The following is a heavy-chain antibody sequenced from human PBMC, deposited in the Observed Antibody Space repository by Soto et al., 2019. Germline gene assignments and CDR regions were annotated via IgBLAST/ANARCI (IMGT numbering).Heavy chain of an antibody. V-gene: IGHV1-2*04. CDR2: INPDTGGT. D-gene: IGHD6-13*01. CDR3: ARAIARDGSSWYRGGYAS. J-gene: IGHJ4*02. CDR1: GYTFTAYY. Sequence: QVRLLQSGAEVKESGASVKVSCEASGYTFTAYYIHWVRQAPGQGLEWMGWINPDTGGTDYAQKFQGWVTMTRDTSITTAFMELASLKIDDTAGYYCARAIARDGSSWYRGGYASWGQGTLVTVSS.